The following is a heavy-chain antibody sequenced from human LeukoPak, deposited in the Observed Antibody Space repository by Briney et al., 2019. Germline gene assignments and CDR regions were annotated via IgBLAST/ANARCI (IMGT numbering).Heavy chain of an antibody. Sequence: PGGSLRLSCAASGFTFSTYAMNWVRQAPGKGLEWDSFISGSGGTTYYADSVKGRFTISRDNSKNTLYLQMSSLRAEDTAVYYCAKVPGGQQLALWYFDLWGRGTLVTVSS. CDR2: ISGSGGTT. J-gene: IGHJ2*01. V-gene: IGHV3-23*01. CDR1: GFTFSTYA. CDR3: AKVPGGQQLALWYFDL. D-gene: IGHD6-13*01.